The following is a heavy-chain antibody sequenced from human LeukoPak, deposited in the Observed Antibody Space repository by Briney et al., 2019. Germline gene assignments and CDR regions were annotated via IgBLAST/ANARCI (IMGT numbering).Heavy chain of an antibody. CDR2: IYHSGST. CDR3: ARRASRYYYYYYMDV. V-gene: IGHV4-38-2*02. CDR1: GYSISSGYY. J-gene: IGHJ6*03. Sequence: KASETLSLTCTVSGYSISSGYYWGWIRQPPGKGLEWIGSIYHSGSTYYNPSLKSRVTISVDTSKNQFSLKLRSVTAADTAVYYCARRASRYYYYYYMDVWGKGTTVTVSS.